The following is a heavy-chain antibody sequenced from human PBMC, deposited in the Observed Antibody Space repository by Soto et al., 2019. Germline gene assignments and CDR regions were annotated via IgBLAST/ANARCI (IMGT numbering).Heavy chain of an antibody. CDR1: GYTFTSYD. CDR3: ARVLSWASYYDFWSGYYNYYYYGMDV. Sequence: QVQLVQSGAEVKKPGASVKVSCKASGYTFTSYDINWVRQATGQGLEWMGWMNPNSGNTGYAQKFQGRVTMTRNTSISTAYMERSSLRSEDTAVYYCARVLSWASYYDFWSGYYNYYYYGMDVWGQGTTVTVSS. D-gene: IGHD3-3*01. V-gene: IGHV1-8*01. CDR2: MNPNSGNT. J-gene: IGHJ6*02.